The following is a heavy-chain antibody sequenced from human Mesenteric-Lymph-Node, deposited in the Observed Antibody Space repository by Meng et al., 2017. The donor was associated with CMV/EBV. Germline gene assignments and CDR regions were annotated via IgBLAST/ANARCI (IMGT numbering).Heavy chain of an antibody. J-gene: IGHJ4*02. CDR1: GITFSSYS. Sequence: GESLKISCAASGITFSSYSMNWVRQAPGKGLEWVSSISSSSSYIYYADSVKGRFTISRDNAKNSLYLQMNSLRAEDTAVYYCAREGYYDSSGYYPGYWGQGTLVTVSS. V-gene: IGHV3-21*01. D-gene: IGHD3-22*01. CDR3: AREGYYDSSGYYPGY. CDR2: ISSSSSYI.